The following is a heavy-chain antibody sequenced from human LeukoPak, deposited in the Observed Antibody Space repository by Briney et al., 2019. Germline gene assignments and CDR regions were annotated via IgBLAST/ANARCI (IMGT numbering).Heavy chain of an antibody. CDR2: IYHSGST. CDR3: ATTGLNGEDYFDY. J-gene: IGHJ4*02. CDR1: GGSISSGGYY. V-gene: IGHV4-30-2*01. D-gene: IGHD3-10*01. Sequence: SETLSLTCTVSGGSISSGGYYWSWIRQPPGKSLEWIGYIYHSGSTYYNPSLKSRVTISVDRSKNQFSLKLSSVTAADTAVYYCATTGLNGEDYFDYWGQGTLVTVSS.